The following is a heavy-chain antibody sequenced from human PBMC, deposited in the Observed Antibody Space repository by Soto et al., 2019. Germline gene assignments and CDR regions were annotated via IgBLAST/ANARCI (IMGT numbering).Heavy chain of an antibody. J-gene: IGHJ4*02. CDR1: GFTFSSYS. D-gene: IGHD6-19*01. V-gene: IGHV3-21*01. CDR2: ISSRSSYI. Sequence: PGVSLRLSCAASGFTFSSYSMNWVRQAPGKGLEWVSSISSRSSYIYYADSVKGRFTISRENAKNSLYLQMNSLRAEDTAVYYCARDRGRAVPLWGKGTLVTVSS. CDR3: ARDRGRAVPL.